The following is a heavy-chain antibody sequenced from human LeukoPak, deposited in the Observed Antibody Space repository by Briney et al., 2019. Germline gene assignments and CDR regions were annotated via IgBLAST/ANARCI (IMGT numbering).Heavy chain of an antibody. J-gene: IGHJ4*02. CDR1: GYTFTSYG. D-gene: IGHD3-9*01. Sequence: GASVKVSCKASGYTFTSYGISWVRQAPGQGLEWMGWISTYSGNTNYAQKLQGRVIMTTDSSTSTAYMELKSLRSDDTAVYYCARRRGRSYDILTGNSNYFDYWGQGTLVTVSS. CDR3: ARRRGRSYDILTGNSNYFDY. CDR2: ISTYSGNT. V-gene: IGHV1-18*01.